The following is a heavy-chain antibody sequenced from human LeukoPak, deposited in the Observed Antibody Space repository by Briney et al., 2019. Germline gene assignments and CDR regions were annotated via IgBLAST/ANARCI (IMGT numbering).Heavy chain of an antibody. Sequence: SQTLSLTCTVSGGSISSGSYYWSWIRQPAGKGLEWIGRIYTSGSTNYNPSLKSRVTISVDTSKNQFSLKLSSVTAADTAVYYCASQGGDILTGYYKSFDYWGQGTLVTVSS. J-gene: IGHJ4*02. CDR1: GGSISSGSYY. CDR3: ASQGGDILTGYYKSFDY. CDR2: IYTSGST. D-gene: IGHD3-9*01. V-gene: IGHV4-61*02.